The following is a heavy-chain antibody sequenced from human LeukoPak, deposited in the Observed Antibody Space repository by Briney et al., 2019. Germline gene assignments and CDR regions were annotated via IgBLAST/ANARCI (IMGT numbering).Heavy chain of an antibody. CDR2: INPNSGGT. J-gene: IGHJ4*02. V-gene: IGHV1-2*02. D-gene: IGHD3-10*01. CDR1: GGTFSRYA. CDR3: ARGSSGSSGDFDY. Sequence: ASVKVSCKASGGTFSRYAISWVRQAPGQGLEWMGWINPNSGGTNYAQKFQGRVTMTRDTSISTAYMELSRLRSDDTAVYYCARGSSGSSGDFDYWGQGTLVTVSS.